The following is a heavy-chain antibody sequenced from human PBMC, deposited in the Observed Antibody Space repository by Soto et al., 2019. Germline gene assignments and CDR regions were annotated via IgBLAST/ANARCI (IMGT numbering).Heavy chain of an antibody. J-gene: IGHJ2*01. V-gene: IGHV1-69*12. Sequence: QVQLVQSGAEVKKPGSSVTVSCKASGGTFSSYTISWVRQAPGQGLEWMGGIIPIFGTATYAQKFQGRATITADESTRTAYIELSSLRSEATAVYYCARGNHSWLQLWYFDLSGRVTLVTVSS. CDR2: IIPIFGTA. CDR1: GGTFSSYT. D-gene: IGHD5-12*01. CDR3: ARGNHSWLQLWYFDL.